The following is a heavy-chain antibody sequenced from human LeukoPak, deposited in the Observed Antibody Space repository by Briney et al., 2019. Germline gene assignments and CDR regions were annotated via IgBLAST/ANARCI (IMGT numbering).Heavy chain of an antibody. D-gene: IGHD3-10*01. J-gene: IGHJ4*02. CDR1: GFTFNTYG. CDR2: ISGSDGST. Sequence: PGGSLRLSCAVSGFTFNTYGMTWVRQAPGQGLEWVSGISGSDGSTYHADSVKGRFTISRDNSKNTLYLQMNSLRGEDTAVYYCAKNIGGLDYWGQGTLVTVSS. V-gene: IGHV3-23*01. CDR3: AKNIGGLDY.